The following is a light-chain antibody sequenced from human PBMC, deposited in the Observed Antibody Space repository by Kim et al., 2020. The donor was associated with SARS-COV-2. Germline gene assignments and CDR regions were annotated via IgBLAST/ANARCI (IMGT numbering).Light chain of an antibody. CDR1: SRDVGEYNF. J-gene: IGLJ1*01. CDR3: SSYAGRYTYV. CDR2: DVA. V-gene: IGLV2-11*03. Sequence: GQSVTISCTASSRDVGEYNFVSWYQQHPGKAPKLLIFDVARRPSGVPNRFSGSKSGNTASLTISGLQTEDEADYYCSSYAGRYTYVFGSGTKVTVL.